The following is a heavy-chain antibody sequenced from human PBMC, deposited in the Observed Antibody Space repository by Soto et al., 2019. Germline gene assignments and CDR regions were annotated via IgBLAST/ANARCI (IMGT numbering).Heavy chain of an antibody. D-gene: IGHD6-19*01. Sequence: GASVKVSCKVSGYTLTELSMHWVRQAPGKGLEWMGGFDPEDGETIYAQKFQGRVTMTEDTSTDTAYMELSSLRSEDTAVYYCATFYGSSGSPYNWFDPWGQGTLVTVSS. J-gene: IGHJ5*02. CDR2: FDPEDGET. CDR3: ATFYGSSGSPYNWFDP. V-gene: IGHV1-24*01. CDR1: GYTLTELS.